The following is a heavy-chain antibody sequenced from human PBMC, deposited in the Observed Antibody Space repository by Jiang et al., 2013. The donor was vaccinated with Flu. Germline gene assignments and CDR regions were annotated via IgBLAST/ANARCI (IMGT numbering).Heavy chain of an antibody. CDR2: VYYGGNT. CDR3: ARHPRMWDTSGHPVFYFDY. J-gene: IGHJ4*02. V-gene: IGHV4-39*01. CDR1: GGSISGYY. Sequence: LLKPSETLSLTCTVSGGSISGYYWSWIRQPPGKGLEWIGSVYYGGNTYYNPSLESRVTISIDTSKNQFSLRLTSVTAADTTVYYCARHPRMWDTSGHPVFYFDYWGQGTLVTVSS. D-gene: IGHD3-22*01.